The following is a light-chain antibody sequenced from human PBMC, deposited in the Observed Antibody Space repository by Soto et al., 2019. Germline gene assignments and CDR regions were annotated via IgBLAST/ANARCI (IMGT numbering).Light chain of an antibody. CDR2: DAS. V-gene: IGKV1-5*01. J-gene: IGKJ1*01. CDR3: QQYNSYPWT. Sequence: DIQMTQYTSSLSASVRDRVTITCQASQDITNYISWYQQKPGKAPKLLIYDASSLESGVPSRFSGSGSGTEFTLTISSLQPDDFATYYCQQYNSYPWTFCQVSKVDI. CDR1: QDITNY.